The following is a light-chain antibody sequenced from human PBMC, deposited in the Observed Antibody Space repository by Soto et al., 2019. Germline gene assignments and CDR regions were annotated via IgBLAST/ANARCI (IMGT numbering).Light chain of an antibody. Sequence: QSVLTHPPSASGSPGQSVAISCTGTSSDVGGYNYVSWYQHHPGKAPKLMIYEVSRRPSGVSDRFSGSKSGNTASLTVSGLEAEDEADYYCSSYSGSSNWVFGGGTKLTVL. CDR3: SSYSGSSNWV. CDR1: SSDVGGYNY. CDR2: EVS. V-gene: IGLV2-8*01. J-gene: IGLJ3*02.